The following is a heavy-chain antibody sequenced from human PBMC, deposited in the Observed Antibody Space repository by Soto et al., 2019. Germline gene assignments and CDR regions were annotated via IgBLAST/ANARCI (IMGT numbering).Heavy chain of an antibody. D-gene: IGHD4-17*01. J-gene: IGHJ6*02. Sequence: GASVQVSFKASGFTFTSFGISWVRQAPGQGVERMGWISAYKGNTNYAQKLQGRVTMTTDTSTSTAYMELRSLRSDDTAVYYCARDSDYGDYEDYYGMDVWGQGTTVTISS. V-gene: IGHV1-18*01. CDR3: ARDSDYGDYEDYYGMDV. CDR1: GFTFTSFG. CDR2: ISAYKGNT.